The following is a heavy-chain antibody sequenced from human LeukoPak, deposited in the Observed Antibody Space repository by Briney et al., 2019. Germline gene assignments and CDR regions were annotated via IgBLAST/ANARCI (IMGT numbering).Heavy chain of an antibody. J-gene: IGHJ4*02. Sequence: SETLSLTCSVSGLSISSYYWSWIRQPPGKGLEWIGRIYTSGSTNYNPSLKSRVTMSVDTSKNQFSLKLSSVTAADTAVYYCARGTGIAPFDYWGQGTLVTVSS. D-gene: IGHD1-1*01. CDR3: ARGTGIAPFDY. CDR1: GLSISSYY. V-gene: IGHV4-4*07. CDR2: IYTSGST.